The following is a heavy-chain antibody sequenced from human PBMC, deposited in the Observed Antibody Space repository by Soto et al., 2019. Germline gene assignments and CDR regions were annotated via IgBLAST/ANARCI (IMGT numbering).Heavy chain of an antibody. CDR1: GCTFSSYS. CDR3: ARVEMATRGIDY. J-gene: IGHJ4*02. Sequence: EVQLVESGGGLVKPGGSLRLSCAASGCTFSSYSMNWVRQSPGQGLEWVSSISSSSSYIYYADSVKGRFTISRDNAKNSLYLQMNSLRAEDTAVYYCARVEMATRGIDYWGQGTLVTVSS. D-gene: IGHD5-12*01. CDR2: ISSSSSYI. V-gene: IGHV3-21*01.